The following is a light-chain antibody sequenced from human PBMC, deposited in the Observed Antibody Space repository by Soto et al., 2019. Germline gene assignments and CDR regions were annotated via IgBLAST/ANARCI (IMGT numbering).Light chain of an antibody. V-gene: IGLV1-44*01. CDR1: SSNIGSNT. Sequence: QSVLTQPPSASGTPGQRVTISCSGSSSNIGSNTVNWYQQVPGTAPKLLIYRKNQRPSGVPDRFSGSKSGTSASLAISGLQSEDEADYYCAAWDDSLNGRVFGGGTKLTFL. CDR3: AAWDDSLNGRV. CDR2: RKN. J-gene: IGLJ3*02.